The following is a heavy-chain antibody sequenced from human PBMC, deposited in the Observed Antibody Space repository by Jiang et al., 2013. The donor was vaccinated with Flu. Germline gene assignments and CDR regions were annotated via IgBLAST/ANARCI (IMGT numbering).Heavy chain of an antibody. J-gene: IGHJ3*02. CDR1: GFTFSSYA. CDR3: AKDDDSSGYLTGAFDI. V-gene: IGHV3-23*01. D-gene: IGHD3-22*01. Sequence: EVQLLESGGGLVQPGGSLRLSCAASGFTFSSYAMSWVRQAPGKGLEWVSAISGSGGSTYYADSVKGRFTISRDNSKNTLYLQMNSLRAEDTAVYYCAKDDDSSGYLTGAFDIWGQGTMVTVSS. CDR2: ISGSGGST.